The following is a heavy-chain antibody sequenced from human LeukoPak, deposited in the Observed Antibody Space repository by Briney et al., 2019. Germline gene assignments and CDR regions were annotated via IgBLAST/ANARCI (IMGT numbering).Heavy chain of an antibody. D-gene: IGHD2-21*02. J-gene: IGHJ4*02. CDR3: ARVCGGDCQEDY. CDR1: GGSISSYY. V-gene: IGHV4-59*12. CDR2: IYYSGST. Sequence: SETLSLTCTVSGGSISSYYWSWIRQPPGKGLEWIGYIYYSGSTNYNPSLKSRVTISVDTSKNQFSLKLSSVTAADTAVYYCARVCGGDCQEDYWGQGTLVTVSS.